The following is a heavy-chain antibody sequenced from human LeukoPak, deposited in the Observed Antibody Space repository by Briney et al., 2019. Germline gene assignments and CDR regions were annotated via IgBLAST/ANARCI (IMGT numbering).Heavy chain of an antibody. CDR1: GYTLTELS. V-gene: IGHV1-24*01. J-gene: IGHJ5*02. CDR3: ATVRYSSSWYGVSRWFDP. D-gene: IGHD6-13*01. CDR2: FDPEDGET. Sequence: ASVKVSCKVSGYTLTELSMHWVRQAPGKGLEWMGGFDPEDGETIYAQKFQGRVTMTEDTSTDTAYMELSSLRSEDTAVYYCATVRYSSSWYGVSRWFDPWGQGTLVTVSS.